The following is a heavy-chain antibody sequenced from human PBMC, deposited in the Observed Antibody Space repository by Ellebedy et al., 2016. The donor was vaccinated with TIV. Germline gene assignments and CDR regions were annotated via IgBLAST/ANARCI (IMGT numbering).Heavy chain of an antibody. J-gene: IGHJ6*03. Sequence: GGSQRLSXAAPGFVFKSYSMNWVRQAPGKGLEWVASISDRNSKRFYSDSVKGRFIISRDDATSSLFLEMNTLRVEDTAVYYCARPMFYYHYYMDVWGKGTTVIV. CDR3: ARPMFYYHYYMDV. CDR2: ISDRNSKR. D-gene: IGHD3-10*02. V-gene: IGHV3-21*01. CDR1: GFVFKSYS.